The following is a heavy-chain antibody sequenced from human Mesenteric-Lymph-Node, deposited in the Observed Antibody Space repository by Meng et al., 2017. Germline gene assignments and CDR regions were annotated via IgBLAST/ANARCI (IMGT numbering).Heavy chain of an antibody. V-gene: IGHV4-39*07. CDR2: IYYSGST. CDR1: TFSSYE. J-gene: IGHJ4*02. D-gene: IGHD3-10*01. Sequence: TFSSYEMDWVRQAPGKGLEWIGSIYYSGSTYYNPSLKSRVTISVDTSKNQFSLKLSSVTAADTAVYYCARSQELLWFGGRQYYFDYWGQGTLVTVSS. CDR3: ARSQELLWFGGRQYYFDY.